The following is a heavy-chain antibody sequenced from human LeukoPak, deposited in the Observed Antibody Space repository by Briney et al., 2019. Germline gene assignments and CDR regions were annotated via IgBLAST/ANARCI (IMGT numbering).Heavy chain of an antibody. CDR1: GFTFSSYG. Sequence: GGSLRLSCAASGFTFSSYGMHWVRQAPGKGLEWVAVIWYDGSNKYYADSVKGRFTISRENSQNKLYLQMNSLRAEETAVYYCARGSGGYDWWGQGPLVTVSS. J-gene: IGHJ4*02. D-gene: IGHD5-12*01. CDR3: ARGSGGYDW. V-gene: IGHV3-33*01. CDR2: IWYDGSNK.